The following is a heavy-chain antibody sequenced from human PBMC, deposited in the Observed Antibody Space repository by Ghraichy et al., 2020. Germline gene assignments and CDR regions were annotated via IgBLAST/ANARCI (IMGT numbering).Heavy chain of an antibody. CDR2: VYYGGSA. V-gene: IGHV4-59*01. J-gene: IGHJ4*02. Sequence: SETLSLTCTVSGASITSNHWSWIRQPPGKGLEWIGNVYYGGSATTNPALKSRVTISMDTSNNQYSLMLSSVTAADTAIYYCARDLGLSLWGQGTLVTASS. CDR3: ARDLGLSL. CDR1: GASITSNH.